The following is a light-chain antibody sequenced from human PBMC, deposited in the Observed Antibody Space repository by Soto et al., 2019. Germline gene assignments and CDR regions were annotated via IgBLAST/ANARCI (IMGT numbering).Light chain of an antibody. CDR3: QQYGSSPT. CDR2: GAS. Sequence: EIVLTQSPGTLSLSPGERATLSCRASQSVSSSYLAWYQQKPGQAPRLLIYGASGRATGITDRFSGSGSGTDFTLTISRLEPEAFAVYYCQQYGSSPTFGQGTKVEIK. CDR1: QSVSSSY. J-gene: IGKJ1*01. V-gene: IGKV3-20*01.